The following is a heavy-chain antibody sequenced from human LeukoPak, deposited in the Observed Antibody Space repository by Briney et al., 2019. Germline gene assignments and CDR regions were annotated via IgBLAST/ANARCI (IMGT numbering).Heavy chain of an antibody. D-gene: IGHD6-13*01. CDR2: IYYSGST. CDR1: TFSSYW. Sequence: TFSSYWMTWVRQHPGKGLEWIGYIYYSGSTYYNPSLKSRVTISVDTSKNQFSLKLSSVTAADTAVYYCARDSGSSWYGQSAFDIWGQGTMVTVSS. J-gene: IGHJ3*02. CDR3: ARDSGSSWYGQSAFDI. V-gene: IGHV4-31*02.